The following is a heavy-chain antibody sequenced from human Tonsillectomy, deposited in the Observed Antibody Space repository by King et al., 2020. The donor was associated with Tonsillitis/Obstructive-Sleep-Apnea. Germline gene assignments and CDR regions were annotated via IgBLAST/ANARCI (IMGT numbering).Heavy chain of an antibody. J-gene: IGHJ6*02. V-gene: IGHV3-48*03. Sequence: VQLVESGGGLVQPGGSLRLSCAASGFTFSSYEMNWVRQAPGKGLEWVSYISSSGSTIYYADSVKGRFTISRDNAKNSLYLQMNSLRAEDTAVYYCARDGIGAAGYYYYGMDVWGQGTTVTVSS. CDR2: ISSSGSTI. D-gene: IGHD6-13*01. CDR3: ARDGIGAAGYYYYGMDV. CDR1: GFTFSSYE.